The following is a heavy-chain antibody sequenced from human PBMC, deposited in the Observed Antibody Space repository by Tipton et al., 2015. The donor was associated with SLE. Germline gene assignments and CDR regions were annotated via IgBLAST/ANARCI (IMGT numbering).Heavy chain of an antibody. CDR2: IYYSGST. Sequence: TLSLTCTVSGGSISSYYWSWIRQPPGKGLEWIGYIYYSGSTNYNPSLKSRVTMSVDTSKNQFSLKLSSVTAADTAVYYCARDRGYSYGPLYYFDYWGQGTLVTVSS. CDR3: ARDRGYSYGPLYYFDY. J-gene: IGHJ4*02. D-gene: IGHD5-18*01. V-gene: IGHV4-59*01. CDR1: GGSISSYY.